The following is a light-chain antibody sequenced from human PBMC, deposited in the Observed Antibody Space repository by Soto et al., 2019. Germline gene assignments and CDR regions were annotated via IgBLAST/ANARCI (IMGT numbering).Light chain of an antibody. Sequence: DIQMTQSPSSLSASVGDSVTITCRTSQYVDRYLSWYQQIPGRAPKLLIYSVSSLVTGVPPRFRGSASGTEFTLSISSLQREDFATYFCQQSSNIPWTFGQGTKVEMK. CDR3: QQSSNIPWT. CDR1: QYVDRY. J-gene: IGKJ1*01. CDR2: SVS. V-gene: IGKV1-39*01.